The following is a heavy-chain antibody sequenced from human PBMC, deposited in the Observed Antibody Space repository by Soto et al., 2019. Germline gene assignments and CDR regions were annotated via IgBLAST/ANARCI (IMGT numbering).Heavy chain of an antibody. CDR1: GGSFSGYY. Sequence: QVQLQQWGAGLLKPSETLSLTCAVYGGSFSGYYWSWIRQPPGKGLEWIGEINHSGSTNYNPSLKSRVTISVDTSKNQCSLKLSSVTAADTAVYYCARLVATTTQRFHYYYDGMDVWGQGTTVTVSS. CDR2: INHSGST. J-gene: IGHJ6*02. D-gene: IGHD5-12*01. CDR3: ARLVATTTQRFHYYYDGMDV. V-gene: IGHV4-34*01.